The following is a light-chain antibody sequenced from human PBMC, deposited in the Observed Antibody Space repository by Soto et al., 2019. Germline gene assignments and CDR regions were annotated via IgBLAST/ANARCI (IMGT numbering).Light chain of an antibody. J-gene: IGKJ4*01. CDR2: SAS. CDR1: QAITSW. V-gene: IGKV1-12*01. Sequence: DIPVTQSPSSVYASVGDRVTSTCRASQAITSWLAWYQQKPGRAPKLLIYSASSLQRGAPSRFTGSGSGTEFTLTITSLQPDDAAVYYCQQTRSCPLTFGGGTKVEI. CDR3: QQTRSCPLT.